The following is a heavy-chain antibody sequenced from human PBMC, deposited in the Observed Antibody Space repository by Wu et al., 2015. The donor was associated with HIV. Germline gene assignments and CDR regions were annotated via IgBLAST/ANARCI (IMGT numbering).Heavy chain of an antibody. V-gene: IGHV1-8*01. Sequence: QVQLVQSGAEVKKPGASVKVSCKASGYTFTSYDINWVRQATGQGLEWMGWMNPNSGNTGYAQKFQGRVTMTRNTSISTAYMELSSLRSEDTAVYYCARERRYCSGGSCFYYGMDVVGPRDHGHRLL. J-gene: IGHJ6*02. D-gene: IGHD2-15*01. CDR3: ARERRYCSGGSCFYYGMDV. CDR1: GYTFTSYD. CDR2: MNPNSGNT.